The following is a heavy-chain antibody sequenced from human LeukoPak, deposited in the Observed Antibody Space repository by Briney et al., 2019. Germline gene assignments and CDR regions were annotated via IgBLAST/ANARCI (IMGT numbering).Heavy chain of an antibody. Sequence: KTGGSLRLSCAASGFTFSSYSMNWVRQAPGKGLEWVSSISSSSSYIYYADSVKGRFTISRDNAKNSLYMQMNTLRAEDTAVYYCARDRSYYDSSGYPYYYGMDVWGQGTTVTVSS. CDR3: ARDRSYYDSSGYPYYYGMDV. D-gene: IGHD3-22*01. J-gene: IGHJ6*02. CDR2: ISSSSSYI. V-gene: IGHV3-21*01. CDR1: GFTFSSYS.